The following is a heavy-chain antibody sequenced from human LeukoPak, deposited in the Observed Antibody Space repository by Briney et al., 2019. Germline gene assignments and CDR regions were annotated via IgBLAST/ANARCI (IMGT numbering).Heavy chain of an antibody. J-gene: IGHJ4*02. D-gene: IGHD6-19*01. CDR2: IIPILGIA. CDR1: GGTFSSYA. Sequence: GASVKVSCKASGGTFSSYAISWVRQAPGQGLEWMGRIIPILGIANYAQKFQGRVTITADKSTSTAYMELSSLRSEDTAVYYCARDGEAVAGDYWGQGTLVTVSS. CDR3: ARDGEAVAGDY. V-gene: IGHV1-69*04.